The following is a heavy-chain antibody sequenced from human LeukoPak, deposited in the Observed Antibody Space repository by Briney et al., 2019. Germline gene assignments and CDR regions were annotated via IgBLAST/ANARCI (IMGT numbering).Heavy chain of an antibody. Sequence: GGSLRLSCAASGFTFSSYAMSWVRQAPGKGLEWVSAISGSGGSTYYADSVKGRFTISRDNSKNTLYLQMNSLRAEDTAVYYCARPKLDYYDSSGYPGIDYWGQGTLVTVSS. CDR3: ARPKLDYYDSSGYPGIDY. D-gene: IGHD3-22*01. V-gene: IGHV3-23*01. CDR1: GFTFSSYA. J-gene: IGHJ4*02. CDR2: ISGSGGST.